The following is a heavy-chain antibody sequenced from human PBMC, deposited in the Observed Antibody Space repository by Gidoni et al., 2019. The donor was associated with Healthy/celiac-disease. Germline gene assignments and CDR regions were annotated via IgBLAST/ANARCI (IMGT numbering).Heavy chain of an antibody. J-gene: IGHJ4*02. D-gene: IGHD1-7*01. Sequence: QVQLQESGPGLVKPSETLSLTCTVSGGSISSYYWSWIRQPPGKGLEWIGYIYYSGSTNYNPSLKSRVTISVDTSKNQFSLKLSSVTAADTAVYYCARALTGTTTPFDYWGQGTLVTVSS. CDR1: GGSISSYY. CDR2: IYYSGST. CDR3: ARALTGTTTPFDY. V-gene: IGHV4-59*01.